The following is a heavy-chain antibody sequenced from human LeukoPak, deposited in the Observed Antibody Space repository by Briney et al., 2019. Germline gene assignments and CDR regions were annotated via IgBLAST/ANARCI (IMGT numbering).Heavy chain of an antibody. CDR2: INPSGGST. CDR1: GYTFTSYY. J-gene: IGHJ4*02. D-gene: IGHD3-10*01. Sequence: ASVKVSCKASGYTFTSYYMHWVRQAPGQGLEWMGIINPSGGSTSYAQKFQGRVTMTRDTSTSTVYMELSSLRSEDTAVYYCANAGGMGVNSLALDYWGQGTLVTVSS. V-gene: IGHV1-46*01. CDR3: ANAGGMGVNSLALDY.